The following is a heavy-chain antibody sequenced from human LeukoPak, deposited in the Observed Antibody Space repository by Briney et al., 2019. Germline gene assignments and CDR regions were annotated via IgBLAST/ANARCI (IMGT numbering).Heavy chain of an antibody. CDR3: ARLAYCSNDVCYSNYYYSMDV. Sequence: GESLKISCKGSGYTFSSYWIGWVRQMPGKGLEWMGIIYPDDSDTRYSPSFQGQVTISADKSISTAYLQWSSLKASDTAMYYCARLAYCSNDVCYSNYYYSMDVWGKGTTVTVSS. CDR1: GYTFSSYW. V-gene: IGHV5-51*01. D-gene: IGHD2-8*01. J-gene: IGHJ6*03. CDR2: IYPDDSDT.